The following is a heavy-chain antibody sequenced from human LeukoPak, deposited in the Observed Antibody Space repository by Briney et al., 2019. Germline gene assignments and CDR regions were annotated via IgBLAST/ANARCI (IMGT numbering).Heavy chain of an antibody. V-gene: IGHV4-4*07. CDR1: GGSISSYY. Sequence: SETLSLTCTVSGGSISSYYWSWIRQPAGKGLEWIGRIYTSGSTNYNPSLKSRVTMSVDTSKNQFSLKLSSVTAADTAVYYCAREHSSGFTDWFDPWGQGTLVTVSS. J-gene: IGHJ5*02. CDR3: AREHSSGFTDWFDP. D-gene: IGHD6-19*01. CDR2: IYTSGST.